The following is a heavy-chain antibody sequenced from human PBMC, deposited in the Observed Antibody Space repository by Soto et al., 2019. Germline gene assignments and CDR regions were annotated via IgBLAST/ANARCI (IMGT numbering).Heavy chain of an antibody. CDR2: ISYDGSNK. CDR1: GFTFSSYG. Sequence: PGGSLRLSCAASGFTFSSYGMHWVRQAPGKGLEWVAVISYDGSNKYYADSVKGRFTISRDNSKNTLYLQMNSLRAEDTAVYYCAKRLRPSPSRYYEYHYYGMDVWGQGTTVTVSS. J-gene: IGHJ6*02. CDR3: AKRLRPSPSRYYEYHYYGMDV. V-gene: IGHV3-30*18. D-gene: IGHD3-3*01.